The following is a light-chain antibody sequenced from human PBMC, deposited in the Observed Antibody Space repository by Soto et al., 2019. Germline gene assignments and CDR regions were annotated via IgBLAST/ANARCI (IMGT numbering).Light chain of an antibody. CDR2: EAS. CDR3: QQYGSSPRYT. V-gene: IGKV3-20*01. J-gene: IGKJ2*01. Sequence: EIVLTQSPGTLSLSPGERATLSCRASQSVGGNYLAWYQQRPGRSPRLLIYEASNRATGIPDRCSGSGSGTDFTLSISRLEPEDFAVYYCQQYGSSPRYTFGQGTKLEIK. CDR1: QSVGGNY.